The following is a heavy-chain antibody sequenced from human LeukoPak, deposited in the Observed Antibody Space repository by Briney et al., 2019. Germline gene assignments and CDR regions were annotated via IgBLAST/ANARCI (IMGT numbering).Heavy chain of an antibody. CDR3: AKAGIAVAGLEGTYFDY. D-gene: IGHD6-19*01. Sequence: GGSLRLSCAASGFTFDDYAMHWVRQAPGKGLEWVSGISWNSGSIGYADSVKGRFTISRDNAKNSLYLQMNSLRAEDMALYYCAKAGIAVAGLEGTYFDYWGQGTLVTVSS. J-gene: IGHJ4*02. CDR1: GFTFDDYA. CDR2: ISWNSGSI. V-gene: IGHV3-9*03.